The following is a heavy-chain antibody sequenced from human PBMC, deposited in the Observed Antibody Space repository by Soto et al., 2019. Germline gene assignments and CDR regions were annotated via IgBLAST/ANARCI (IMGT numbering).Heavy chain of an antibody. D-gene: IGHD3-22*01. CDR1: GYTFTGYY. CDR3: ARSLSRPGGYYDSTFDY. Sequence: ASVKVSCKASGYTFTGYYMHWVRQAPGQGLEWMGWINPNSGGTNYAQKFQGWVTMTRDTSISTAYMELSRLRSDDTAVYYCARSLSRPGGYYDSTFDYWGQGTLVTVSS. CDR2: INPNSGGT. J-gene: IGHJ4*02. V-gene: IGHV1-2*04.